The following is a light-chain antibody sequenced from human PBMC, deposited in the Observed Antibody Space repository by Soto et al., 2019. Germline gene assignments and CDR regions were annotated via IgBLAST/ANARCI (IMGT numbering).Light chain of an antibody. CDR2: GLS. CDR1: QSVNLY. CDR3: QQYNNLPIT. V-gene: IGKV3-15*01. J-gene: IGKJ5*01. Sequence: EVVLTQSPATLSVSPGEGATLSCRASQSVNLYLAWYQQKPGQAPRVIIYGLSTRATGVPGRFSGSGSGTEFTLTISTLQSEDSAVYYCQQYNNLPITFGQGTLLEIK.